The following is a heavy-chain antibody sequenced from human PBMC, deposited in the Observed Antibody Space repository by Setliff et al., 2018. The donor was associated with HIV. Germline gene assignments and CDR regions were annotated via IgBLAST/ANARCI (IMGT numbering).Heavy chain of an antibody. D-gene: IGHD3-16*01. J-gene: IGHJ4*02. Sequence: PGGSLRLSCTASGFTFSNFAITWVRQAPGKGLEWVSAIGGSGFGTYYADSVKGRFTISRDNSKNTLYLQMNSLRAEDTAVYYCVAVTSLGGFKVLGSWGQGTLVTVSS. CDR3: VAVTSLGGFKVLGS. CDR1: GFTFSNFA. CDR2: IGGSGFGT. V-gene: IGHV3-23*01.